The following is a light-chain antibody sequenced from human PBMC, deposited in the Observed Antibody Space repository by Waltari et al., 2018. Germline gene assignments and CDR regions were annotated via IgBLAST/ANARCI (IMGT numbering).Light chain of an antibody. CDR2: EVN. V-gene: IGLV2-23*02. Sequence: QSALTQPASLSGSPGQSITISCPGTTTYVGFFNLVSWYQKHTGKAPKLMIYEVNKRPSGVSNRFSASKSGNTASLTISGLQAEDEADYHCCSYAGGSTFVVFGGGTKLTVL. CDR1: TTYVGFFNL. CDR3: CSYAGGSTFVV. J-gene: IGLJ2*01.